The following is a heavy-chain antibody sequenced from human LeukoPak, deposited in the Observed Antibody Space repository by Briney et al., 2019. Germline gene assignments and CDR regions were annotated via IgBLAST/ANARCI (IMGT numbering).Heavy chain of an antibody. CDR3: ARELYCTNGVCSP. CDR1: GFTFSNYS. CDR2: ISYDGSNK. V-gene: IGHV3-30-3*01. J-gene: IGHJ5*02. Sequence: GGSLRLSCAASGFTFSNYSMHWVRQAPGKGLEWVAVISYDGSNKYYADSVKGRFTISRDNSKNTLYLQMNSLRAEDTAIYYCARELYCTNGVCSPWGQGTLVTVSS. D-gene: IGHD2-8*01.